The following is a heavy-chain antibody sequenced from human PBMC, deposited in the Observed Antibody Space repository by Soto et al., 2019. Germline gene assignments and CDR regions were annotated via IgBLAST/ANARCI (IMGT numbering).Heavy chain of an antibody. CDR3: AKDLDTAMVGPVDY. V-gene: IGHV3-30*18. CDR1: GFTFSSYG. J-gene: IGHJ4*02. D-gene: IGHD5-18*01. CDR2: ISYDGSNK. Sequence: GGSLRLSCAASGFTFSSYGMHWVRQAPGKGLEWVAVISYDGSNKYYADSVKGRFTISRDNSKNTLNLQMNSLRAEDTAVYYCAKDLDTAMVGPVDYWGQGTLVTVLL.